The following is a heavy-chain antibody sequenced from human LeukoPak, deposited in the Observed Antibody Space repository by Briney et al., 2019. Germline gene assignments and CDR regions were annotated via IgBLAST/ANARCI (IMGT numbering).Heavy chain of an antibody. J-gene: IGHJ3*02. CDR2: IYYSGST. D-gene: IGHD1-26*01. CDR3: ACVSRGSYSADDAFDI. CDR1: GGSISSSSYY. Sequence: PSETLSLTCTVSGGSISSSSYYWGWIRQPPGKGLEWIGSIYYSGSTYYNPSLKSRVTISVDTSKNQFSLKLSSVTAADTAVYYCACVSRGSYSADDAFDIWGQGTMVTVSS. V-gene: IGHV4-39*07.